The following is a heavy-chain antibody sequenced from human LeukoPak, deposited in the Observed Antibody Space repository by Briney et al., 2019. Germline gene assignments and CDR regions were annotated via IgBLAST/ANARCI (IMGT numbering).Heavy chain of an antibody. Sequence: SETLSLTCAVSGGSISSSNWWSWVRQPPGKGLEWIGEIYHSGSTNYNPSLKSRVTISVDKPKNQFSLKLSSVTAADTAVYYCARGVDILTGYPGDYFDYWGQGTLVTVSS. D-gene: IGHD3-9*01. V-gene: IGHV4-4*02. CDR2: IYHSGST. CDR3: ARGVDILTGYPGDYFDY. CDR1: GGSISSSNW. J-gene: IGHJ4*02.